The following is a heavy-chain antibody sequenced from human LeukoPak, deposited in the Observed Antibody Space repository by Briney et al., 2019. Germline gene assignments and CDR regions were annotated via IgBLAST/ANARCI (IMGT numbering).Heavy chain of an antibody. CDR2: IYYTGST. V-gene: IGHV4-61*01. CDR3: ARGVPY. Sequence: SETLSLTCTVSGGSVSSGSYYWSWIRQSPGKGLEWIGYIYYTGSTNYNPSLKSRVTISIDTSKNQFSLKLSSVTAADTAVYYCARGVPYWGQGTLVTVSS. D-gene: IGHD3-10*01. J-gene: IGHJ4*02. CDR1: GGSVSSGSYY.